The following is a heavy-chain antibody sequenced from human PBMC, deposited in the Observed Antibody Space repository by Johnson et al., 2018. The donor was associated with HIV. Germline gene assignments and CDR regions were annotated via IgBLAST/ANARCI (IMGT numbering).Heavy chain of an antibody. J-gene: IGHJ3*02. CDR1: GFTFSSYD. V-gene: IGHV3-30*03. D-gene: IGHD3-16*01. CDR2: ISYDGTEK. Sequence: QVQLVESGGGVVQPGRSLRLSCEASGFTFSSYDMHWVRQAPGKGLEWVAVISYDGTEKYYVGSVKGRFTISRDNAKNSLYVQMNSLRAEDTAVYYCARDRLMTATLFPDAFDIWGQGTMVTVSS. CDR3: ARDRLMTATLFPDAFDI.